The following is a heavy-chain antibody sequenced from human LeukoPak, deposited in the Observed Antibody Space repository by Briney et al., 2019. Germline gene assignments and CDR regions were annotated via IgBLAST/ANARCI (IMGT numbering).Heavy chain of an antibody. Sequence: GGSLRLSCAASGFTFSSYAMHWVRRAPGKGLEWVAVISYDGSNKYYTDSVKGRFTISRDNSKNTLYLQMNSLRAEDTAVYYCAKDQYGEAFDIWGPGTMVTVSS. CDR2: ISYDGSNK. CDR1: GFTFSSYA. CDR3: AKDQYGEAFDI. V-gene: IGHV3-30-3*01. J-gene: IGHJ3*02. D-gene: IGHD4-17*01.